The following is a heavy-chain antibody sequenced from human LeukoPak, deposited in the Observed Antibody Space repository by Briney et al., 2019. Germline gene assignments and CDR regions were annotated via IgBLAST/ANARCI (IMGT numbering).Heavy chain of an antibody. D-gene: IGHD3-10*01. CDR3: ARESRWFGESLDY. CDR2: ISYDGSNK. Sequence: GGSLRLSCAASGFTFSSYGMHWVRQAPGKGLEWVAVISYDGSNKYYADSVKGRFTISRDNSKNSLYLQMNSLRAEDTAVYYCARESRWFGESLDYWGQGTLVTVSS. V-gene: IGHV3-30*03. J-gene: IGHJ4*02. CDR1: GFTFSSYG.